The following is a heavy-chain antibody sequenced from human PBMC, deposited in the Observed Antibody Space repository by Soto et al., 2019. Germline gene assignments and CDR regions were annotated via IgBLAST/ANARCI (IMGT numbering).Heavy chain of an antibody. CDR1: GYTFTSYG. D-gene: IGHD3-10*01. Sequence: GASVKVSCKASGYTFTSYGISWVRQAPGQGLEWMGWISAYNGNTNYAQKLQGRVTMTTDTSTSTAYMELRSLRSDDTAVYYCARGYYGSGSYYKIGDFDYWGQGTLVTVSS. CDR3: ARGYYGSGSYYKIGDFDY. CDR2: ISAYNGNT. V-gene: IGHV1-18*01. J-gene: IGHJ4*02.